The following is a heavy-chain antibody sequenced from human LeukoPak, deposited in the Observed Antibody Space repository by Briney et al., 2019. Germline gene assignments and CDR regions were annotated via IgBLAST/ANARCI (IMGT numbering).Heavy chain of an antibody. CDR1: GGTFSSYA. CDR2: IIPILGTA. J-gene: IGHJ4*02. Sequence: GASVKVSCKASGGTFSSYAISWVRQAPGQGLEWMGGIIPILGTANYAQKFQGRVTITTDESTSTAYMELSSLRSEDTAVYYCASYPPRSDKGGWGQGTLVTVSS. V-gene: IGHV1-69*05. D-gene: IGHD3-16*01. CDR3: ASYPPRSDKGG.